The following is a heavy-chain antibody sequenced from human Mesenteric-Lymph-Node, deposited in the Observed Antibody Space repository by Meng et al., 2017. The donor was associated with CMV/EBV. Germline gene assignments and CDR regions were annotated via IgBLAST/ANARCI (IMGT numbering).Heavy chain of an antibody. D-gene: IGHD4-23*01. CDR3: ARHQRWLKSEGGFNY. J-gene: IGHJ4*02. Sequence: HVQLRPWGAGLLKPSETLSLTCAVYGRSLSGYYWSWIRQPPGKGLEWIGEINHSGSTNYNTSLKSRVTISVDTSKNQFSLKLSSVTAADTAVYYCARHQRWLKSEGGFNYWGQGTLVTVSS. V-gene: IGHV4-34*01. CDR2: INHSGST. CDR1: GRSLSGYY.